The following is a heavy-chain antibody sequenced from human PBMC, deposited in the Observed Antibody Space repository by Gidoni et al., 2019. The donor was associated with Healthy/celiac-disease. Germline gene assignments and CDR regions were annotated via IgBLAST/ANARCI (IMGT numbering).Heavy chain of an antibody. Sequence: QVQLQQWGAGLLKPSETLSLTCAVYGGSFSGYYRSWISQPPGKGLEWIGEINHSGSTNYNPSLKSRVTISVDTSKNQFSLKLSSVTAADTAVYYCARSSGSYYMGLYYYYYYGMDVWGQGTTVTVSS. CDR1: GGSFSGYY. D-gene: IGHD1-26*01. V-gene: IGHV4-34*01. J-gene: IGHJ6*02. CDR3: ARSSGSYYMGLYYYYYYGMDV. CDR2: INHSGST.